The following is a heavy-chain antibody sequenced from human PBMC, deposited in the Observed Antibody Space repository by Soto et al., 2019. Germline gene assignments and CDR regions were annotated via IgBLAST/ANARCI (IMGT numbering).Heavy chain of an antibody. CDR1: GFTFTRYS. D-gene: IGHD2-15*01. Sequence: PGGSLRLSCAASGFTFTRYSMNWVRQAPGKGLEWVSSISSTTNYIYYGDSMKGRFTISRDNAKNSLYLQMNSLRVEDTAVYFCSRDVVVGAKALNYWGQGALVTVSS. J-gene: IGHJ4*02. CDR2: ISSTTNYI. V-gene: IGHV3-21*01. CDR3: SRDVVVGAKALNY.